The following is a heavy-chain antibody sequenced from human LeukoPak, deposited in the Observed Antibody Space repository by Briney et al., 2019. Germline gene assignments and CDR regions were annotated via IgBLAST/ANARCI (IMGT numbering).Heavy chain of an antibody. Sequence: GGSLRLSCAASGFTFSSYGMHWVRQAPGKGPEWVAVIWYDGSNKYYADSVKGRFTISRDNSKNTLYLQMNSLRAEDTAVYYCARDRGDSSSWDNWFDPWGQGTLVTVSS. CDR2: IWYDGSNK. V-gene: IGHV3-33*01. CDR3: ARDRGDSSSWDNWFDP. CDR1: GFTFSSYG. D-gene: IGHD6-13*01. J-gene: IGHJ5*02.